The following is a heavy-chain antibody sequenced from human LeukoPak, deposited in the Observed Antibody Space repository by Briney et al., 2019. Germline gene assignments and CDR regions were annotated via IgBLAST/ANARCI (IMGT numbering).Heavy chain of an antibody. CDR3: AKARTGYYGMDV. J-gene: IGHJ6*02. Sequence: GGSLRLSCAASGFTFDNYGMSWVRQAPGKGLEWVSYISSSSSTIYYADSVKGRFTISRDNAKNSLYLQMNSLRDGDTAVYYCAKARTGYYGMDVWGQGTTVTVSS. CDR2: ISSSSSTI. V-gene: IGHV3-48*02. CDR1: GFTFDNYG. D-gene: IGHD6-6*01.